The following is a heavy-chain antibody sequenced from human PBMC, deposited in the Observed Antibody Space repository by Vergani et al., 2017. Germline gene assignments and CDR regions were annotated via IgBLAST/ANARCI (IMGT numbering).Heavy chain of an antibody. D-gene: IGHD3-22*01. J-gene: IGHJ4*02. V-gene: IGHV3-53*01. Sequence: EVQLVESGGGLIQPGGSLRLSCAASGFTVSSNYMSWVRQAPGKGLEWVSVIYSGGSTYSADSVKGRFTISRDNSKNTLYLQMNSLRAEDTAVYYCARDYYDSSSGDYWGQGTLVTVSS. CDR2: IYSGGST. CDR3: ARDYYDSSSGDY. CDR1: GFTVSSNY.